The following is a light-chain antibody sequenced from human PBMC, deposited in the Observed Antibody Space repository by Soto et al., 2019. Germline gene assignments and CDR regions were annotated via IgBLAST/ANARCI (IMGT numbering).Light chain of an antibody. Sequence: QSVLTQPPSASGSPGQSVTISCTGASSDVGGYNYVSWYQQHPGKAPKLMIYEVSKRPSGVPDRFSGSKSGNTASLTVSGLQAEDEADYYCSSYAGSNIVFGTGTKVPVL. J-gene: IGLJ1*01. CDR2: EVS. CDR3: SSYAGSNIV. V-gene: IGLV2-8*01. CDR1: SSDVGGYNY.